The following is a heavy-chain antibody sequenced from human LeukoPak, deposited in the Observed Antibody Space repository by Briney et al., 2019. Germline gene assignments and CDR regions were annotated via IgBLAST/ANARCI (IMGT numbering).Heavy chain of an antibody. CDR2: INPNSGGT. Sequence: EASVKVSCKASGYTFTGYYMHWVRQAPGQGLEWMGWINPNSGGTNYAQKFQGRVTMTRDTSISTAYMELSRLRSDDTAVYYCASSGILEWLLYFDYWGQGTLVTVSS. V-gene: IGHV1-2*02. CDR3: ASSGILEWLLYFDY. J-gene: IGHJ4*02. CDR1: GYTFTGYY. D-gene: IGHD3-3*01.